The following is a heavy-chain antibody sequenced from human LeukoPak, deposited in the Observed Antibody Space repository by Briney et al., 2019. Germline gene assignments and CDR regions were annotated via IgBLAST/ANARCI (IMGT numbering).Heavy chain of an antibody. J-gene: IGHJ6*03. V-gene: IGHV3-7*01. CDR3: ARVVDYYYMDV. CDR1: GFTFSSYW. CDR2: IKQDGSEK. D-gene: IGHD2-15*01. Sequence: GGSLRLSCAASGFTFSSYWLSWLRQAPGKGLEWVANIKQDGSEKYYVASVKGRFTISRDNAKKSVYVQMNSLRAEDTAVYYCARVVDYYYMDVWGKGTTVTVSS.